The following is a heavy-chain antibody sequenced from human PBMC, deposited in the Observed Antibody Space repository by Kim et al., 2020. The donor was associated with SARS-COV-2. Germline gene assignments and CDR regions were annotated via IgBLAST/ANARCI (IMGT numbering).Heavy chain of an antibody. CDR2: ISSSSSYI. CDR3: ARDLSPGPALYVPSIVGATAFDY. Sequence: GGSLRLSCAASGFTFSSYSMNWVRQAPGKGLEWVSSISSSSSYIYYADSVKGRFTISRDNAKNSLYLQMNSLRAEDTAVYYCARDLSPGPALYVPSIVGATAFDYWGQGTLVTVSS. CDR1: GFTFSSYS. D-gene: IGHD1-26*01. J-gene: IGHJ4*02. V-gene: IGHV3-21*01.